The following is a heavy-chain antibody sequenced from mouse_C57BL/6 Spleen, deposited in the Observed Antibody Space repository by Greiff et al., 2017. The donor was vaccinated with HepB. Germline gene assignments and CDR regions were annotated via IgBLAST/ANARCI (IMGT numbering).Heavy chain of an antibody. J-gene: IGHJ4*01. Sequence: QVQLQQSGAELVRPGTSVKVSCKASGYAFTNYLIEWVKQMPGQGLEWIGVINPGSGGTNYNEKFKGKATLTADKSSSTAYMQLSSLTSEDSAVYFCARHYGYDDYAMDYWGQGTSVTVSS. CDR1: GYAFTNYL. CDR3: ARHYGYDDYAMDY. D-gene: IGHD2-2*01. V-gene: IGHV1-54*01. CDR2: INPGSGGT.